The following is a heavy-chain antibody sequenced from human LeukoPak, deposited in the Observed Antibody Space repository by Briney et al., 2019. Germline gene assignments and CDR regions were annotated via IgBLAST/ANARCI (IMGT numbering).Heavy chain of an antibody. CDR1: GGSISSSSYY. J-gene: IGHJ6*03. V-gene: IGHV4-39*01. CDR2: IYYSGST. Sequence: PSETLSLTCTVSGGSISSSSYYWGWIRQPPGKGLEWIGSIYYSGSTYYNPSLKSRVTISVDTSKNQFSLKLSSVTAADTAVYYCARPGFLGPSYYMDVWGKGTTVTVSS. CDR3: ARPGFLGPSYYMDV. D-gene: IGHD3-3*01.